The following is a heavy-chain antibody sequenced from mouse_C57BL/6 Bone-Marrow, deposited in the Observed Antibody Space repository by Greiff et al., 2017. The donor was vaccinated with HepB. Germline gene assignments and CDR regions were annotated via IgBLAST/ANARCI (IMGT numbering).Heavy chain of an antibody. CDR1: GYTFTSYW. V-gene: IGHV1-55*01. CDR2: IYPGSGST. J-gene: IGHJ4*01. CDR3: AREDHYYGSSAG. Sequence: VQLQQPGAELVKPGASVKMSCKASGYTFTSYWITWVKQRPGQGLEWIGDIYPGSGSTNYNEKFKSKATLTVDKSSSTAYMQLSSLTSEDSAVYYCAREDHYYGSSAGWGQGTSVTVSS. D-gene: IGHD1-1*01.